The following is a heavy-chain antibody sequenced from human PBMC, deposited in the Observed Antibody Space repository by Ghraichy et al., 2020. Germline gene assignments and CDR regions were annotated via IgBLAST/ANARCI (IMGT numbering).Heavy chain of an antibody. V-gene: IGHV3-33*01. CDR2: IWYDGSNK. J-gene: IGHJ6*02. CDR3: ARESDCSSTSCYATYYDYGMDV. D-gene: IGHD2-2*01. Sequence: GGSLRLSCAASGFTFSSYGMHWVRQAPGKGLEWVAVIWYDGSNKYYADSVKGRFTISRDNSKNTLYLQMNSLRAEDTAVYYCARESDCSSTSCYATYYDYGMDVWGQGTRAIV. CDR1: GFTFSSYG.